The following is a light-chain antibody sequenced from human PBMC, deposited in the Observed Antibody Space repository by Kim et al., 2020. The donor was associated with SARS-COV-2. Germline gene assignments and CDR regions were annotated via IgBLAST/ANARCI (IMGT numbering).Light chain of an antibody. Sequence: GSPGQAASITCSGAKLGDKYFSWYQQKPGQSPVLVIYQDTKRPSASPVRFSASNSGITATLTTSGTQPMDEAVYYCQAWDSSTWVFGGGTKVTVL. V-gene: IGLV3-1*01. CDR2: QDT. CDR3: QAWDSSTWV. J-gene: IGLJ3*02. CDR1: KLGDKY.